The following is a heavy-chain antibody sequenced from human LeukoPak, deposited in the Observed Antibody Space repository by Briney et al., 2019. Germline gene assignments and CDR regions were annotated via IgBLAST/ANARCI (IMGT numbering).Heavy chain of an antibody. V-gene: IGHV3-23*01. CDR1: GFTFSSDA. J-gene: IGHJ4*02. Sequence: PGGSLRLSCAVSGFTFSSDAMSWVRQAPGKGLEWVSIIGRDGRNTHYADSVEGRFTISRDNSKSTLFLLVNSLRAEDTAVYYCAKGHAVIVPSTRYFDYWGQGTLVTVSS. D-gene: IGHD3-22*01. CDR2: IGRDGRNT. CDR3: AKGHAVIVPSTRYFDY.